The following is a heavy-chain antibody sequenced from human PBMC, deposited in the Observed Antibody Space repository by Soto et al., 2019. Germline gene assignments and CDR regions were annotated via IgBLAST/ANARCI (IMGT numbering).Heavy chain of an antibody. CDR3: ARDLGTGTDY. Sequence: QVQLQESGPGLVKPSGTLSLTCAVSGDSITSSNWWRWVRQAPGKGLEWIGEIYHIGATTYNPSRNSRATISVDPSNNHCSLKMTSVTAADTAVYFCARDLGTGTDYWGRGTLVTVAS. J-gene: IGHJ4*02. CDR2: IYHIGAT. V-gene: IGHV4-4*02. CDR1: GDSITSSNW.